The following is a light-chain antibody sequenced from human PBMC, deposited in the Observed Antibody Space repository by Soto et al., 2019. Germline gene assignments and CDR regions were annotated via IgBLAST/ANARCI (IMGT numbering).Light chain of an antibody. Sequence: DIQMTQSPASLSASVGDRVTISCRASQGISNYLAWYQQRPGKVPKLLMYAASTLHSGVPSRFSGSGSGTDFTLTISSLQPEDVATYYCQKYNSAPWTFGEGTKVEIK. CDR3: QKYNSAPWT. V-gene: IGKV1-27*01. J-gene: IGKJ1*01. CDR1: QGISNY. CDR2: AAS.